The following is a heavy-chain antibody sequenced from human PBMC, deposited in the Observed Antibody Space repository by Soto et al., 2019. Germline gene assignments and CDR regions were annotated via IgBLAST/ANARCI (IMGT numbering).Heavy chain of an antibody. CDR3: SRDVVVGAKALNY. CDR1: GFTFSNYW. V-gene: IGHV3-7*01. Sequence: PWGSLKLSCAASGFTFSNYWMTWVRQAPGKGLEWVANIKEDGSEKHYVDSVKGRFTISRDNAKNSLYLQMNSLRVEDTAVYFCSRDVVVGAKALNYWGQGALVTVS. D-gene: IGHD2-15*01. J-gene: IGHJ4*02. CDR2: IKEDGSEK.